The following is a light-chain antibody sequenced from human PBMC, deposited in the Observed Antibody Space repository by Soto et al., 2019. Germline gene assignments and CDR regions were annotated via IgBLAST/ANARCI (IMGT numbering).Light chain of an antibody. J-gene: IGKJ5*01. CDR2: DAS. Sequence: EIVCTQFPTTLSFSPGERGPLSCRASQSVSSYLAWYQQKPGQAPRLLIYDASNRATGIPARFSGSGSGTDFTLTISRLEPEDFAVYYCQQYGSSPPITFGQGTRLEIK. CDR1: QSVSSY. CDR3: QQYGSSPPIT. V-gene: IGKV3-20*01.